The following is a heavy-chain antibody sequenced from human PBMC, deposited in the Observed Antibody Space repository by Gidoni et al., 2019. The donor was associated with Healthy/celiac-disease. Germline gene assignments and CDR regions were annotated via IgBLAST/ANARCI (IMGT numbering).Heavy chain of an antibody. CDR3: ASLSGYDIDY. D-gene: IGHD5-12*01. CDR1: GFTFSRYE. CDR2: ISSSGSTI. V-gene: IGHV3-48*03. J-gene: IGHJ4*02. Sequence: EVQLVESGGGLVQPGGSLRLSCAASGFTFSRYEMNWVRQAPGKGLAWVSYISSSGSTIYYANYVKGRFTITRENAKNSMYLQRSSLRAEDTAVYYWASLSGYDIDYWGQGTLVTVSS.